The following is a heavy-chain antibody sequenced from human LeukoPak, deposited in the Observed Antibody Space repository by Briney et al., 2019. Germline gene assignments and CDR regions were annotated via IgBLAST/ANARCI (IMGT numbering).Heavy chain of an antibody. J-gene: IGHJ3*02. CDR1: GFTFSSYG. D-gene: IGHD1-26*01. V-gene: IGHV3-30*03. Sequence: PGGSLRLSCAASGFTFSSYGMHWVRQAPGKGLEWVAVISYDGSNKYYADSVKGRFTISRDNSKNTLYLQMNSLRAEDTAVYYCARALPSPLYSGSYADAFDIWGQGTMVTVS. CDR3: ARALPSPLYSGSYADAFDI. CDR2: ISYDGSNK.